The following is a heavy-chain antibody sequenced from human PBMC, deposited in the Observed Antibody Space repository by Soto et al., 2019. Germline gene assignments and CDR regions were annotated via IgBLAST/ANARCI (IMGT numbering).Heavy chain of an antibody. CDR1: GGSISSYY. J-gene: IGHJ5*02. V-gene: IGHV4-59*01. Sequence: SETLSLTCTVSGGSISSYYWSWIRQPPGKGLEWVGYIYYSGSTNYNPSLKSRVTISIDTSKNQFSLKLSSVTAADTAVYYCAREQGSPYSSGWRNWFDPWGQGTLVTSPQ. CDR2: IYYSGST. CDR3: AREQGSPYSSGWRNWFDP. D-gene: IGHD6-19*01.